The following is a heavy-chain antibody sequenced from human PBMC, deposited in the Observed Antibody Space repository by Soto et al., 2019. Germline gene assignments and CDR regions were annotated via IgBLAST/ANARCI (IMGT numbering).Heavy chain of an antibody. CDR3: AGGPITTVRGALPYYYYYGMDV. Sequence: PSETLSRTCTVSCGSISSYCWSCIRQPPWKGLEWIVYIYYRGGTNYSPSLKSRVTISVDTYKHQFSLKLSSVTAADTALYYCAGGPITTVRGALPYYYYYGMDVWGQGTTVTVS. V-gene: IGHV4-59*01. J-gene: IGHJ6*02. CDR2: IYYRGGT. D-gene: IGHD3-10*01. CDR1: CGSISSYC.